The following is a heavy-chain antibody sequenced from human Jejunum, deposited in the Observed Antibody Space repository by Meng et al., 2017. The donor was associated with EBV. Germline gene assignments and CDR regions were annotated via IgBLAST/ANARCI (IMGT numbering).Heavy chain of an antibody. CDR1: GGSIRSSISC. Sequence: QLQLQESGPGLVKPSEILSFPCSVLGGSIRSSISCWGWIRQPPGKGLEWIGSICFSDYTYHNPSLKSRVTISADTSKNQFSLSLTSVTAADTAVYYCAMGPDYAKSGYWGQGTLVTVSS. V-gene: IGHV4-39*01. J-gene: IGHJ4*02. CDR2: ICFSDYT. D-gene: IGHD4-17*01. CDR3: AMGPDYAKSGY.